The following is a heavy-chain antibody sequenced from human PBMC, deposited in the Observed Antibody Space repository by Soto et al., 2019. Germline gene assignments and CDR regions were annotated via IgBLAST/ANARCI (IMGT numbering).Heavy chain of an antibody. Sequence: QVQLVQSGAEVKKPGASVKVSCKASGYTFTSYGISCVRQAPGQGLEWMGWISAYNGNTNYAQKLQGRVTMTTDTSTSTAYMELRSLRSDDTAVYYCARDGYCSGGSCYSDYYYGMDVWGQGTTVTVSS. CDR1: GYTFTSYG. CDR2: ISAYNGNT. V-gene: IGHV1-18*04. J-gene: IGHJ6*02. D-gene: IGHD2-15*01. CDR3: ARDGYCSGGSCYSDYYYGMDV.